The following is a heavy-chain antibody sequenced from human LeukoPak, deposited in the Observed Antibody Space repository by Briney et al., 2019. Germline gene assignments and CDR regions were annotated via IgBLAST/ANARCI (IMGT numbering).Heavy chain of an antibody. CDR1: GGSIGSYF. CDR2: IYSSGST. CDR3: ARHHGSWTDWYFDL. V-gene: IGHV4-59*08. Sequence: SETLSLTCTVSGGSIGSYFWSWILQPPGKGLEWIGYIYSSGSTDYNRSLKSRVTISVNAFTNQFSLSLYSVTAADTALYYCARHHGSWTDWYFDLWGRGALVVVSP. J-gene: IGHJ2*01. D-gene: IGHD3/OR15-3a*01.